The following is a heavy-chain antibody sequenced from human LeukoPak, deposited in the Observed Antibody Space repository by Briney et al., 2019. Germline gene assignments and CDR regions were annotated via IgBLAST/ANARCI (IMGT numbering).Heavy chain of an antibody. Sequence: GGSLRLSCVGSGFSFSNYWMRWVRQAPGKGLEWVANIKQDGSEKNYVDSVKGRFTISRDNAKNSLYLQMNSLRAEGTAVYYCASGLELDYWGQGTLVTVSS. J-gene: IGHJ4*02. CDR1: GFSFSNYW. V-gene: IGHV3-7*03. CDR2: IKQDGSEK. CDR3: ASGLELDY.